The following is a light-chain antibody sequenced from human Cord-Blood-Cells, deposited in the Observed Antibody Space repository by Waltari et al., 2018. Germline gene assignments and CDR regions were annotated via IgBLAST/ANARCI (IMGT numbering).Light chain of an antibody. V-gene: IGLV2-11*01. CDR3: CSYAGSYTYV. CDR2: DVS. Sequence: QSALTQPRSVSGSPGQSVTISCTGTSSDVGGYNYVSWYQQHPGKAPKLMISDVSKRPSGVPDRFAGSNSGNTASLTISGLQAEDEADYYCCSYAGSYTYVFGTGTKVTVL. CDR1: SSDVGGYNY. J-gene: IGLJ1*01.